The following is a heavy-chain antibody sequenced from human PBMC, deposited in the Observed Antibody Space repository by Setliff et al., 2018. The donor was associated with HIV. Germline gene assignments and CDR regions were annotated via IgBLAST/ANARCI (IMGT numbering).Heavy chain of an antibody. Sequence: SETLSLTCTVSGGSITSSTYYWGWIRQPPGKGLEWIGTVHYTGNTYHNPSLKSRVTISVEVSKHQISLKLTAVTAADSAVYYCAREADGIDFWGQGTLVTVSS. CDR2: VHYTGNT. CDR3: AREADGIDF. D-gene: IGHD2-15*01. J-gene: IGHJ4*02. V-gene: IGHV4-39*02. CDR1: GGSITSSTYY.